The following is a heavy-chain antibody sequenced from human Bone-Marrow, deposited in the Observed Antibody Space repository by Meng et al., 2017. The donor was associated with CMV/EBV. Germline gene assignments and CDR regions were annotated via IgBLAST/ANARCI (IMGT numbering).Heavy chain of an antibody. V-gene: IGHV3-30*04. CDR3: ARVYYDSTNYYFSFGY. CDR2: ISYDGEKK. D-gene: IGHD3-22*01. Sequence: GESLKISCVGSGYTFGNYAMHWVRQAPGKGLEWVAVISYDGEKKFYTDSVKGRFTISRDNSKNTLILQMNSLRTEDTAVYYCARVYYDSTNYYFSFGYWGQGTLVTVSS. CDR1: GYTFGNYA. J-gene: IGHJ4*02.